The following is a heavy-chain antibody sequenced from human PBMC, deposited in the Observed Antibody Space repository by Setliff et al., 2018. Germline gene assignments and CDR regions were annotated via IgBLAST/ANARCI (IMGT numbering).Heavy chain of an antibody. J-gene: IGHJ3*02. CDR2: IYYSGST. D-gene: IGHD4-17*01. V-gene: IGHV4-31*11. Sequence: SETLSLTCAVYGGPFSGYYWSWIRQHPGKGLEWIGYIYYSGSTYYNPSLKSRVTISVDTSKNQFTLKLSSVTAADTAVYYCARDPLTTNRRRAFDIWGQGTMVTVSS. CDR1: GGPFSGYY. CDR3: ARDPLTTNRRRAFDI.